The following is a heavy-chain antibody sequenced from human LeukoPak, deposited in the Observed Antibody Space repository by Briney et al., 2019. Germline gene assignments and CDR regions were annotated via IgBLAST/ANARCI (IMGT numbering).Heavy chain of an antibody. V-gene: IGHV5-51*01. Sequence: PGESLKISCKGSGYSFSYYWIAWVRQMPGKGLEWMGIIHPGDSDTRYSPSLQGQVTISADKSISTAYLQWSSLKASDSAMYYCARRDPSSLYYFYWWGQGTLVTVSS. CDR2: IHPGDSDT. D-gene: IGHD6-6*01. J-gene: IGHJ4*02. CDR3: ARRDPSSLYYFYW. CDR1: GYSFSYYW.